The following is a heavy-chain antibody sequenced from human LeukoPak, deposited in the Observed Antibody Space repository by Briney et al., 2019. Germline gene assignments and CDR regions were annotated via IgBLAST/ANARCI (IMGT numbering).Heavy chain of an antibody. J-gene: IGHJ5*02. D-gene: IGHD4-11*01. Sequence: PSETLSLTCTVSGSSFNNYFWTWIRQPPGKGLEWVGYIYYSGSTIYNPSLRSRVTISVDTSKNQFSLKLSSVTAADTAVYYCARRLQLTQATVDWFDPWGQGTLVTVSS. V-gene: IGHV4-59*08. CDR1: GSSFNNYF. CDR2: IYYSGST. CDR3: ARRLQLTQATVDWFDP.